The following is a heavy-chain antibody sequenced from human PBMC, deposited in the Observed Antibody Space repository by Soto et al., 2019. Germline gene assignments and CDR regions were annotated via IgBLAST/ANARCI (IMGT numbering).Heavy chain of an antibody. D-gene: IGHD3-22*01. J-gene: IGHJ6*02. CDR2: IYHSDSDT. Sequence: PGESLKISCKGSVYSFTSYCIGWVRQVPGKGLEWVGIIYHSDSDTRYSHSFQGQVTISADKSISTAYLQWSHLKASDTAMYYCERHGDRDYYYYGMDVWGQGTTVTVSS. CDR1: VYSFTSYC. CDR3: ERHGDRDYYYYGMDV. V-gene: IGHV5-51*01.